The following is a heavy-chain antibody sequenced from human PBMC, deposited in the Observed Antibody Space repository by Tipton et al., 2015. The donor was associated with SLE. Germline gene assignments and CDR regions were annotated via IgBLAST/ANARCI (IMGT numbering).Heavy chain of an antibody. D-gene: IGHD1-26*01. CDR1: GYSISSGYY. V-gene: IGHV4-38-2*01. CDR3: ARVGYSGSRDL. CDR2: IYHSGST. Sequence: LRLSCAVSGYSISSGYYWGWIRQPPGKGLEWIGSIYHSGSTYYNPSLKSRVTISVDTSKNQFSLKLSSVTAADTAVYYCARVGYSGSRDLWGRGTLVTVSS. J-gene: IGHJ2*01.